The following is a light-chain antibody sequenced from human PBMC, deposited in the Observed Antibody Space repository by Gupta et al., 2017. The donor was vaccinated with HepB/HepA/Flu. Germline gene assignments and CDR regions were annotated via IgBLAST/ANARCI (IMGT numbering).Light chain of an antibody. CDR1: QSLSNN. J-gene: IGKJ2*01. CDR3: QQYNNWPTL. CDR2: GAS. V-gene: IGKV3-15*01. Sequence: EIVMTQSPASLSVSPGERATLSCRASQSLSNNLAWYQQKPGQAPRLLIYGASTRATDIPARFSGSGSGTEFTLTISSLQSEDFPVYYCQQYNNWPTLFGQGTKVEIK.